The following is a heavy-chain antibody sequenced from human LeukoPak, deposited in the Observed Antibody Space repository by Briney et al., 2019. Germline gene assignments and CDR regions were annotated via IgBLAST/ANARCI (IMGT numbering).Heavy chain of an antibody. D-gene: IGHD6-6*01. CDR1: GDSIYTSY. Sequence: SETLSLTCTVSGDSIYTSYWSWIRQPPGKGLEYIGYIYHSGDTYYNPSLKSRVTMSLDTSNNQFSLRLGSVTTADTAVYYCARTARQCDYWGQGILVSVSS. CDR3: ARTARQCDY. CDR2: IYHSGDT. J-gene: IGHJ4*02. V-gene: IGHV4-59*01.